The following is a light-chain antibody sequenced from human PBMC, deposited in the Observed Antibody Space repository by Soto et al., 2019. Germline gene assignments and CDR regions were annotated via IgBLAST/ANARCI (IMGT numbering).Light chain of an antibody. CDR1: QSVSSN. CDR2: GAS. V-gene: IGKV3-15*01. J-gene: IGKJ1*01. Sequence: EIVMTQSPATLSVSPGERATVSCRASQSVSSNLAWYQQKPGQAPRLLIYGASTRATGIPARFSGSGSGTEFTLTISSLQSEDFAVYYCQQYNNRKSFGQGTKVEIK. CDR3: QQYNNRKS.